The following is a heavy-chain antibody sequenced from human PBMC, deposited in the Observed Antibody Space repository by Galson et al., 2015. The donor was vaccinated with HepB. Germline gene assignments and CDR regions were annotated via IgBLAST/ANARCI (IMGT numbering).Heavy chain of an antibody. CDR3: ARIRYYYGMDV. J-gene: IGHJ6*02. CDR2: INSDGSTT. Sequence: SLRLSCAASGFTFSSYWMHWVRQAPGKGLVWVSHINSDGSTTSYADFVKGRFTISRDNAKNTLYLQMNSLRAEDTAVYYCARIRYYYGMDVWGQGTTVTVSS. D-gene: IGHD3-10*01. V-gene: IGHV3-74*01. CDR1: GFTFSSYW.